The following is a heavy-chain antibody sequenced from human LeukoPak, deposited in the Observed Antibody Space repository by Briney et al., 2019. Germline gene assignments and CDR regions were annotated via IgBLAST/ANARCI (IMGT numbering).Heavy chain of an antibody. V-gene: IGHV4-34*01. CDR2: INHSGST. CDR1: GGSFSGYY. CDR3: ARHKAGYFAD. J-gene: IGHJ4*02. D-gene: IGHD6-19*01. Sequence: SETLSLTCAVYGGSFSGYYWSWIRQPPGKGLEWIGEINHSGSTNYNPSLKSRVTMSVDTSKKQFSLKLSSVTAADTAVYYCARHKAGYFADWGQGTQVTVSS.